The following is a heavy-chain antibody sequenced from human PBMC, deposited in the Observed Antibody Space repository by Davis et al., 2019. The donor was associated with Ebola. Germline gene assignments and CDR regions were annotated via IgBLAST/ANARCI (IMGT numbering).Heavy chain of an antibody. V-gene: IGHV3-74*01. J-gene: IGHJ6*04. D-gene: IGHD6-6*01. Sequence: GESLKISCAASGFTFSSYWMHWVRQAPGKGLVWVSRINSDGSSTSYADSVKGRFTISRDNSKNTLYLQMNSLRAEDTAVYYCARGSSIAALGGMDVWGKGTTVTVSS. CDR2: INSDGSST. CDR1: GFTFSSYW. CDR3: ARGSSIAALGGMDV.